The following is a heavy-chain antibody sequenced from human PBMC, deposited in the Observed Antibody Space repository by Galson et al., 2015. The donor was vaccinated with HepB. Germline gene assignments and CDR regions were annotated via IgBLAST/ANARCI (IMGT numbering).Heavy chain of an antibody. D-gene: IGHD3-3*01. CDR2: IRSKANSYAT. CDR1: GFTFSGSA. V-gene: IGHV3-73*01. CDR3: QLFGVVTQGNLDY. Sequence: SLRLSCAASGFTFSGSAMHWVRQASGKGLEWVGRIRSKANSYATAYAASVKGRFTISRDDSKNTAYLQMNSLKTEDTAVYYCQLFGVVTQGNLDYWGQGTLVTVSS. J-gene: IGHJ4*02.